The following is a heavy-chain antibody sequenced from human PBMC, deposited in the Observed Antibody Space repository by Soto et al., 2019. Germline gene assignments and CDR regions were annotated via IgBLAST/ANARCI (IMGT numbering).Heavy chain of an antibody. CDR1: GFTFTNYR. CDR3: ARAGDWNYVQDF. V-gene: IGHV3-74*01. CDR2: INSDGTRI. Sequence: GGSLRLSCAASGFTFTNYRIHWDRQAPGKGLVWVARINSDGTRINYADSVKGRFTISRDNAKNTVFLQMNSLRDEDSAVYFCARAGDWNYVQDFWGQGTLVTVSS. D-gene: IGHD1-7*01. J-gene: IGHJ4*02.